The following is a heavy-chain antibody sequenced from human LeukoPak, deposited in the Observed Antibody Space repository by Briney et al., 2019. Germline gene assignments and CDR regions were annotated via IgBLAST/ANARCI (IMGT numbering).Heavy chain of an antibody. CDR2: IKQDGSEK. V-gene: IGHV3-7*04. CDR1: GFTFSSYW. J-gene: IGHJ4*02. Sequence: PGGSLRLSCAASGFTFSSYWMSWVRQAPGKGLEWVANIKQDGSEKYYVDSVKGRFTISRDNAKNSLYLQMNSLRAEDTAVYYCARAPLWLSVIPGWFDYWGQGTLVTVSS. D-gene: IGHD3-16*02. CDR3: ARAPLWLSVIPGWFDY.